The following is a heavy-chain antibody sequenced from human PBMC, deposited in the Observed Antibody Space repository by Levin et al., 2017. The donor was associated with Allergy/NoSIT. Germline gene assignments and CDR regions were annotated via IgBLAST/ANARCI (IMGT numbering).Heavy chain of an antibody. J-gene: IGHJ4*02. V-gene: IGHV3-49*04. D-gene: IGHD3-10*01. CDR3: SRGVPRYGLGSPTDY. Sequence: GGSLRLSCTVSGFTFGDYSVDWVRQAPGKGLEWVGFIRSKAYGGTTEYAASVKGRFTISRDDSKSIAYLQMNSLKTEDTAVYYCSRGVPRYGLGSPTDYWGQGTLVTVSS. CDR1: GFTFGDYS. CDR2: IRSKAYGGTT.